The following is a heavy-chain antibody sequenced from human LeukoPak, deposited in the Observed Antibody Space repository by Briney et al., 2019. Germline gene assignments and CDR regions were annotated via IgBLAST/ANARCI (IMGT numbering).Heavy chain of an antibody. CDR3: ARVGRGYSYGPPPNYYYYYYMDV. J-gene: IGHJ6*03. CDR1: GGSISSYY. V-gene: IGHV4-59*12. D-gene: IGHD5-18*01. CDR2: IYYSGST. Sequence: ASETLSLTCTVSGGSISSYYWSWIRQPPGKGLEWIGYIYYSGSTNYNPSLKSRVTISVTTSKNQFSLKLSSVTAADTAVYYCARVGRGYSYGPPPNYYYYYYMDVWGKGTTVTVSS.